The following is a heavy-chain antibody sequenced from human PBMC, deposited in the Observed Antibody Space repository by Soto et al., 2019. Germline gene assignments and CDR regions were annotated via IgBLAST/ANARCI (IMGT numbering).Heavy chain of an antibody. D-gene: IGHD1-1*01. J-gene: IGHJ4*02. V-gene: IGHV3-33*01. CDR2: IWYDGSNK. Sequence: GGSLRLSCAASGFTFSSYGMHWVRQAPGKGLEWVAVIWYDGSNKYYADSVKGRFTISRDNAKNTLYLQMSSLRAEDTGVYYCARDNWNSYWGQGTRVTVSS. CDR3: ARDNWNSY. CDR1: GFTFSSYG.